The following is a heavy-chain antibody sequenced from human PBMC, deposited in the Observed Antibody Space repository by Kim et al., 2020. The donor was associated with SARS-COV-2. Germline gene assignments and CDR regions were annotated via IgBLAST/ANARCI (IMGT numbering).Heavy chain of an antibody. Sequence: QKRQGRVTMTTDTSTSTAYMELRSLRSDDTAVYYCASRIQLRGGDDAFDIWGQGTMVTVSS. CDR3: ASRIQLRGGDDAFDI. J-gene: IGHJ3*02. D-gene: IGHD5-18*01. V-gene: IGHV1-18*01.